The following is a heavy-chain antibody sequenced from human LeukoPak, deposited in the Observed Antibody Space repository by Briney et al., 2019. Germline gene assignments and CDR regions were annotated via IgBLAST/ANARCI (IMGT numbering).Heavy chain of an antibody. D-gene: IGHD3-10*01. CDR3: ARDGDRGWFGESI. V-gene: IGHV3-30*03. CDR2: VSYDGGNQ. CDR1: GFTFRNGG. J-gene: IGHJ4*02. Sequence: GGSLRLSCAASGFTFRNGGMQWVRQAPGKGLEGVALVSYDGGNQYYADSVKGRFTISRDNSKNTLYLQLNSLGAEDTAIYYCARDGDRGWFGESIWGQGTLVTVSS.